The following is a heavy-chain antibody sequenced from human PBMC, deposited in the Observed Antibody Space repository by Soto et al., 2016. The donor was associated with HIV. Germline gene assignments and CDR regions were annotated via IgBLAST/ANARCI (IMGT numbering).Heavy chain of an antibody. J-gene: IGHJ6*02. CDR1: GGSVNSFNFY. D-gene: IGHD2-15*01. CDR3: AREHSFEDSGHPRAGLDV. V-gene: IGHV4-61*01. Sequence: QVQLQESGPGLVKPSETLSLTCTVSGGSVNSFNFYWTWIRQSPGKGLEWIGSISFSGTTTHNPSFTSRVAISINTSKSQFSLKLLSVTAADTAVYFCAREHSFEDSGHPRAGLDVWGQGTSVTVSS. CDR2: ISFSGTT.